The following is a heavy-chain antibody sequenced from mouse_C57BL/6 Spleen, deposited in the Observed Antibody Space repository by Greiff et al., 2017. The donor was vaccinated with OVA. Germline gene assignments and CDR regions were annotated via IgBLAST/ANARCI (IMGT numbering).Heavy chain of an antibody. CDR2: INPNNGGT. V-gene: IGHV1-18*01. D-gene: IGHD3-3*01. CDR1: GYTFTDYN. Sequence: VHVKQSGPELVKPGASVKIPCKASGYTFTDYNMDWVKQSHGKSLEWIGDINPNNGGTIYNQKFKGKATLTVDKSSSTAYMELRSLTSEDTAVYYCARSDTTRYAMDYWGQGTSVTVSS. CDR3: ARSDTTRYAMDY. J-gene: IGHJ4*01.